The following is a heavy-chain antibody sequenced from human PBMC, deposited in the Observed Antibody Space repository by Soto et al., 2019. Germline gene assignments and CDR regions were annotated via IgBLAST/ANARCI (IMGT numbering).Heavy chain of an antibody. J-gene: IGHJ6*02. Sequence: GASVKVSCKTSGYTFTSYGISWVRQAPGQGLEWMGWISADNGITNYSQNLQGRVTMTTDTSTSTAYMELRSLRSDDTAIYYCARHRLNYYYYGMDVWGRGXTVTVSS. CDR3: ARHRLNYYYYGMDV. CDR2: ISADNGIT. V-gene: IGHV1-18*01. D-gene: IGHD5-12*01. CDR1: GYTFTSYG.